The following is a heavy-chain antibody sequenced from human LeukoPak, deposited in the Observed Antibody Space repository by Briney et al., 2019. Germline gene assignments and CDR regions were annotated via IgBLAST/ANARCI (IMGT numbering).Heavy chain of an antibody. CDR3: ARCRGLLDPFDY. CDR1: GFTFSTYA. CDR2: IRGGGDTT. D-gene: IGHD3-10*01. V-gene: IGHV3-23*01. J-gene: IGHJ4*02. Sequence: LTGGSLRLSCAASGFTFSTYAVSWLRQAPGEGLEWVSSIRGGGDTTYDADSLKGRFTISRDNSKNTVYLQMNNLRAENTAIYYCARCRGLLDPFDYWGQGALVTVSS.